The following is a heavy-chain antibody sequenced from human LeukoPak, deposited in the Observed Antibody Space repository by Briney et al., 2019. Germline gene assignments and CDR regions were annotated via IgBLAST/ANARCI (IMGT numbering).Heavy chain of an antibody. Sequence: GSLRLSCATSGFTFSYYSMNWVRQAPGKGLEWVSSISSGSRSMYYADSMKGRFTISGDNAKNSLYLQMNSLRAEDTAVYYCARDYFYCGGDCFVDYWGQGTLVSVSS. V-gene: IGHV3-21*01. D-gene: IGHD2-21*02. CDR3: ARDYFYCGGDCFVDY. CDR1: GFTFSYYS. CDR2: ISSGSRSM. J-gene: IGHJ4*02.